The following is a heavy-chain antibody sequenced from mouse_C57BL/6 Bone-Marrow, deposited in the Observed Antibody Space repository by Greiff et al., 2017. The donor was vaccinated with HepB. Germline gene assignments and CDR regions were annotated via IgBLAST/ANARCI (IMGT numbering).Heavy chain of an antibody. V-gene: IGHV1-50*01. J-gene: IGHJ1*03. CDR2: IDPSDSYT. CDR1: GYTITSYW. CDR3: ARYFPV. Sequence: QVQLQQPGAERVKPGASVKLCCKAPGYTITSYWMQGVKQRTGQGLEWIGEIDPSDSYTNYNQKFKGKATLTVDTSSSTAYMQLSSLTSEDSAVHYCARYFPVRRTGTPVTFSS.